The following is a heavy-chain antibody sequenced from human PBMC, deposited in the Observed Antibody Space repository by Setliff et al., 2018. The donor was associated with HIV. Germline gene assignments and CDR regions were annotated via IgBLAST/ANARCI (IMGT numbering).Heavy chain of an antibody. D-gene: IGHD1-1*01. V-gene: IGHV4-39*01. CDR2: IYYSGST. CDR3: ARQGQLGSE. Sequence: SETLSLTCTVTGGSISTNNFYWGWIRQPPGKGLEWLGYIYYSGSTNYNPSLKSRVTISVDTSKNQFSLKLSSVTAADTAVYYRARQGQLGSEWGQGTLVTVSS. J-gene: IGHJ4*02. CDR1: GGSISTNNFY.